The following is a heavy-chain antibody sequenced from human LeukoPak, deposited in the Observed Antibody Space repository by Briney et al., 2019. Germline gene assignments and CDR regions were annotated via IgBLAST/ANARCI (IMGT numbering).Heavy chain of an antibody. CDR3: TTRMAILWFGTNDY. D-gene: IGHD3-10*01. CDR1: GFTSSNAW. Sequence: PGGSLRLSCAASGFTSSNAWMSWVRQAPGKGVEWGGRIKSKTDGCTTDYAAPVKGRFTISRDDSKNTLYLQTNSLKTKDTAVYYCTTRMAILWFGTNDYWGQGTLVTVSS. V-gene: IGHV3-15*01. CDR2: IKSKTDGCTT. J-gene: IGHJ4*02.